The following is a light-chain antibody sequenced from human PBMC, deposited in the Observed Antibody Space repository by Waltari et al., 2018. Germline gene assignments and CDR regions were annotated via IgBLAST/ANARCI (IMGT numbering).Light chain of an antibody. Sequence: DIQLTQSPSSLSASVGDRVTITCRASQGISNYLAWYQQKPGKVPTLLIYAASTLQSGGPSRFRCSGSGTDFTLTISRLQPEDVATYYCQKYNSAPFTFGPGTKVDIE. J-gene: IGKJ3*01. V-gene: IGKV1-27*01. CDR3: QKYNSAPFT. CDR1: QGISNY. CDR2: AAS.